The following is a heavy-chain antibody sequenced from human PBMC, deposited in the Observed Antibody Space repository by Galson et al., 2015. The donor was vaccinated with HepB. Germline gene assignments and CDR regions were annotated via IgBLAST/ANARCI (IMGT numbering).Heavy chain of an antibody. V-gene: IGHV3-48*02. CDR2: IRGTRSVI. D-gene: IGHD4/OR15-4a*01. J-gene: IGHJ4*02. CDR3: VRDLGAVAQSY. Sequence: SLRLSCAASGFNFNSYNMNWVRQAPGKGLEWVSHIRGTRSVIYYSDSVKGRFTISRDNAKNSLYLQMNSLRDDDTAVYYCVRDLGAVAQSYWGRGTLVTAS. CDR1: GFNFNSYN.